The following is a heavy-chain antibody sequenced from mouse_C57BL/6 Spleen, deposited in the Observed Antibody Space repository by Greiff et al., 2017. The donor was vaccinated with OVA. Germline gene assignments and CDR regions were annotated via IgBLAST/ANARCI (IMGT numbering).Heavy chain of an antibody. D-gene: IGHD2-3*01. V-gene: IGHV3-6*01. CDR2: ISYDGSN. CDR1: GYSITSGYY. CDR3: TRGDGYVDY. J-gene: IGHJ2*01. Sequence: EVQLQQSGPGLVKPSQSLSLTCSVTGYSITSGYYWNWIRQFPGNKLEWMGYISYDGSNNYNPSLKNRISITRDTSKNQLFLQLNSVTTEDTATYCCTRGDGYVDYWGQGTTLSVSS.